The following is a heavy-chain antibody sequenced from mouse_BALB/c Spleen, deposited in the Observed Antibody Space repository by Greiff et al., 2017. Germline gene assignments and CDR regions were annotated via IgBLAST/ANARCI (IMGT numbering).Heavy chain of an antibody. V-gene: IGHV5-12-2*01. CDR2: ISNGGGST. D-gene: IGHD2-3*01. Sequence: EVKLVESGGGLVQPGGSLKLSCAASGFTFSSYTMSWVRQTPGKRLEWVAYISNGGGSTYYPDTVEGRFTISDNNAKNALYMQISSLKSEDTAMYYAGRHDDYYAMDYWGQGTSVTVSS. CDR1: GFTFSSYT. J-gene: IGHJ4*01. CDR3: GRHDDYYAMDY.